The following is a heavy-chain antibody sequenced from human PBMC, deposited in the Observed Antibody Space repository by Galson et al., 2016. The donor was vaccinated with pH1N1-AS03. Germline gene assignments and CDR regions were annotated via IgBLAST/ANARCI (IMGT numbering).Heavy chain of an antibody. CDR2: ISTYNGNT. Sequence: SVKVSCKASDYTFTNYGISWVRQAPGQGLEWMGWISTYNGNTNYAQKFQGRVTMTTDTSTSTAYMELRSLRSDDTAVYYCARDYSTSSQYYYYYYMDVWGKGTTVIVSS. J-gene: IGHJ6*03. CDR1: DYTFTNYG. CDR3: ARDYSTSSQYYYYYYMDV. D-gene: IGHD6-6*01. V-gene: IGHV1-18*01.